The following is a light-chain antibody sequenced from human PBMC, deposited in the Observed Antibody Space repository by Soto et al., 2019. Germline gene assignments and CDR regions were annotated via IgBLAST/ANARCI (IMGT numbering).Light chain of an antibody. CDR3: FSYERTTHV. Sequence: QSALTQPPSVSGSPGQSVTISCTGTTSDIGGYKYVSWYQQLPGKAPKLMIFDVTKRPSGVPDRFSGSNSGNTASLTISGVQAEDEAISYCFSYERTTHVFGTGTKVTVL. V-gene: IGLV2-11*01. CDR2: DVT. CDR1: TSDIGGYKY. J-gene: IGLJ1*01.